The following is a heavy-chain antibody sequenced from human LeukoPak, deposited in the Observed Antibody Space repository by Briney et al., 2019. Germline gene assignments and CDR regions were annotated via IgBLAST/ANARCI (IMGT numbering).Heavy chain of an antibody. CDR1: GGTFNNYA. V-gene: IGHV1-69*13. Sequence: SVTVSCKASGGTFNNYAINWVRQAPGQGLERMGGIIPIFGSSNYAQKFQGRVTITADESTTTAYMELSSLRSEDTAVYYCARVTHTELSTWFDLWDQGTLVTVSS. CDR3: ARVTHTELSTWFDL. D-gene: IGHD5-18*01. CDR2: IIPIFGSS. J-gene: IGHJ5*02.